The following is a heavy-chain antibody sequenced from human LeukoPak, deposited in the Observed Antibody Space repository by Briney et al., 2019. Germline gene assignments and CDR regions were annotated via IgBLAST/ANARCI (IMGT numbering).Heavy chain of an antibody. V-gene: IGHV1-18*04. D-gene: IGHD3-10*01. J-gene: IGHJ3*01. Sequence: ASVKVSCRASGYAFTTIGFSWVRQAPGQGLEWMGWISGANGNTNYAPQFQGRVTMTIDTSTSTAFMELRSLRSDGTAVYSCATDHYNAFHFWGQGTMVIVSS. CDR1: GYAFTTIG. CDR2: ISGANGNT. CDR3: ATDHYNAFHF.